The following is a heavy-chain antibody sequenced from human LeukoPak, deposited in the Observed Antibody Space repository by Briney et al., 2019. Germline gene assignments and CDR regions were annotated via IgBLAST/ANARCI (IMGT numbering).Heavy chain of an antibody. CDR3: ARAVRRFGEFLTYYYYMDV. J-gene: IGHJ6*03. D-gene: IGHD3-10*01. V-gene: IGHV4-39*07. Sequence: SETLSLTCTVSGGSISSSSYYWGWIRQPPGKGLEWIGSIYYSGSTYYNPSLKSRVTISVDTSKNQFSLKLSSVTAADTAVYYCARAVRRFGEFLTYYYYMDVWGKGTTVTISS. CDR2: IYYSGST. CDR1: GGSISSSSYY.